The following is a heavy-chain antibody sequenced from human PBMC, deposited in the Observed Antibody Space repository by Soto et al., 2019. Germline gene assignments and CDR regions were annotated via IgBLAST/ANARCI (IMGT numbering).Heavy chain of an antibody. CDR3: AKDFGLLVVLYYFDS. Sequence: WGSLGLSCAASGFTFGSYWMSWVRQAPGKGLEWVATIKYDGSEKKYVDSVKGRFTTSRDNAKNSLYLQMNSLRAEDTAVYYCAKDFGLLVVLYYFDSWGQGTLVTVS. D-gene: IGHD2-8*01. CDR2: IKYDGSEK. V-gene: IGHV3-7*03. J-gene: IGHJ4*02. CDR1: GFTFGSYW.